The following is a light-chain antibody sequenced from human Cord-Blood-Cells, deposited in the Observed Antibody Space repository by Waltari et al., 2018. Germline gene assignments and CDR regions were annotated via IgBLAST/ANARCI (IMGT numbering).Light chain of an antibody. CDR3: QSYDSSLSGSV. CDR1: SSNIGAGYD. V-gene: IGLV1-40*01. CDR2: GNS. J-gene: IGLJ3*02. Sequence: QSVLTQPPSVSGAPGQRVTISCTGSSSNIGAGYDVHWYQQLPGTAPKLLIYGNSPRPSGVPDRFPGSKSGTSASLAITGLQAEDEADYYCQSYDSSLSGSVFGGGTKLTVL.